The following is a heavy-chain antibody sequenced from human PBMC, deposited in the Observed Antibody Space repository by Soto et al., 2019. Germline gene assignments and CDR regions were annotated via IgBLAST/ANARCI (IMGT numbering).Heavy chain of an antibody. V-gene: IGHV1-24*01. CDR1: GYTLTELS. CDR2: FDPEDGET. D-gene: IGHD3-10*01. Sequence: GASVKVSCKVSGYTLTELSMHWVRQAPGKGLEWMGGFDPEDGETIYAQKFQGRVTMTEDTSTDTAYMELSSLRSEDTAVYYCATVGPTMVRGVIKNYYYYGMDVWGQGTTVTVSS. J-gene: IGHJ6*02. CDR3: ATVGPTMVRGVIKNYYYYGMDV.